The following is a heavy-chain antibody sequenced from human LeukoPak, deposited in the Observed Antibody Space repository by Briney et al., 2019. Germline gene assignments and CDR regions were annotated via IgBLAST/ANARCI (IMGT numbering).Heavy chain of an antibody. CDR2: IHYSGET. J-gene: IGHJ4*02. CDR1: GASISSYY. CDR3: ARIQYYDILTGVDY. D-gene: IGHD3-9*01. Sequence: SETLSLTCTVSGASISSYYWTWIRQPPGKGLEWIGYIHYSGETKCNPSLKSRVTISVDTSKNQFSLKLSSVTAADTAVYYCARIQYYDILTGVDYWGQGTLVTVSS. V-gene: IGHV4-59*08.